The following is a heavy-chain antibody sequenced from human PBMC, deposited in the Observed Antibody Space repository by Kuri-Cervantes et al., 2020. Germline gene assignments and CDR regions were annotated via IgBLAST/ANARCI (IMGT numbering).Heavy chain of an antibody. V-gene: IGHV4-61*02. CDR3: ARDTWVVRGRWFDP. CDR2: IYTSGST. D-gene: IGHD3-10*01. J-gene: IGHJ5*02. CDR1: GGSISSGSYY. Sequence: SETLSLTCTVSGGSISSGSYYWSWIRQPAGKGLEWIGRIYTSGSTNYNPSLKSRVTISVDTSKNQFSLKLTSVTAADTAMYYCARDTWVVRGRWFDPWGQGTLVTVSS.